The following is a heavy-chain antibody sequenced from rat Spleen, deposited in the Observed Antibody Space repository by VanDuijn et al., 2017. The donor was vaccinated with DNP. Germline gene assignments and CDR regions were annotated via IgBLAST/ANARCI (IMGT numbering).Heavy chain of an antibody. CDR1: GFTISDDY. D-gene: IGHD3-1*01. J-gene: IGHJ1*01. CDR2: ISYDGGTT. V-gene: IGHV5-22*01. Sequence: EVHLVEFGGDLVQPGRSMILSCAASGFTISDDYMAWFRQAPKKGLEWVAYISYDGGTTYNGDSVKGRFTISRDDAKSGLYLQMNSLKSEDTATYYCARGSTSIYWYFDFWGPGTMVTVSS. CDR3: ARGSTSIYWYFDF.